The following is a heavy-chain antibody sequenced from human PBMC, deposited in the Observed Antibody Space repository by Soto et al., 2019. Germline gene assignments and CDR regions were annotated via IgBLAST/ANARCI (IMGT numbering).Heavy chain of an antibody. D-gene: IGHD4-4*01. CDR2: ISASGTGT. CDR1: GFTFDTFA. CDR3: AKAADSDFYYAYGMDV. V-gene: IGHV3-23*01. Sequence: EVQLLESGGGLVQRGGSLRLSCAASGFTFDTFAMSWVRQTPQRGLEWVSAISASGTGTLYTDSVKGRFTISRDDSKNTVYLQMNNLRPEDTAVYYCAKAADSDFYYAYGMDVWGQGTTVTVSS. J-gene: IGHJ6*02.